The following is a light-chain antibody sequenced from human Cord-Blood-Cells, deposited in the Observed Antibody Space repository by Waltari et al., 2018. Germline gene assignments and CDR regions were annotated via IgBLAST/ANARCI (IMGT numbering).Light chain of an antibody. J-gene: IGKJ2*01. Sequence: DIQMTQSPSSLSASVGDRVTITCRESQSISSYLNWYQQKPGKAPKLLIYAASSLQRGVPSRFSGSGSGTDFTLTISSLQPEDFATYYCQQSYSTPYTFGQGTKLEIK. CDR1: QSISSY. V-gene: IGKV1-39*01. CDR2: AAS. CDR3: QQSYSTPYT.